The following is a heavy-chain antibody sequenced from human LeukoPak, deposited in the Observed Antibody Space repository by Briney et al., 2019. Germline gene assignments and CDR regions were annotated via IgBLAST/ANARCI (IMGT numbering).Heavy chain of an antibody. CDR3: ARKVTIFGVGAYGMDV. V-gene: IGHV1-2*02. Sequence: GASVKVSCKASGYTFTGYYMHWVRQAPGQGLEWMGWINPNSGGTNYAQKFQGRVTMTRDTSISTAYMELSRLRSDDTAVYYCARKVTIFGVGAYGMDVWGQGTTVTVSS. D-gene: IGHD3-3*01. J-gene: IGHJ6*02. CDR2: INPNSGGT. CDR1: GYTFTGYY.